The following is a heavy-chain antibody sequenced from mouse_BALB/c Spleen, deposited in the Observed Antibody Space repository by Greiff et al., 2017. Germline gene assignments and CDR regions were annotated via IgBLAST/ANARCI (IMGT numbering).Heavy chain of an antibody. Sequence: VQLVESGPGLVQPSQSLSITCTVSGFSLTSYGVHWVRQSPGKGLEWLGVIWSGGSTDYNAAFISRLSISKDNSKSQVFFKMNSLQANDTAIYYCARRGDYGRPFFPWFAYWGQGTLVTVSA. CDR2: IWSGGST. CDR1: GFSLTSYG. V-gene: IGHV2-2*02. J-gene: IGHJ3*01. CDR3: ARRGDYGRPFFPWFAY. D-gene: IGHD1-1*02.